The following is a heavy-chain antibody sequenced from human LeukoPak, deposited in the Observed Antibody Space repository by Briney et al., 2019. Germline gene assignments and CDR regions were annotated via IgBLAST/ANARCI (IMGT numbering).Heavy chain of an antibody. D-gene: IGHD3-22*01. CDR1: GGSISSGSYY. CDR3: ACSGLTYYYDSSGYYYLGY. CDR2: IYTSGST. V-gene: IGHV4-61*02. Sequence: SQTLSLTCTVSGGSISSGSYYWSWIRQPAGKGLEWVGRIYTSGSTNYNPSLKSRVTISVDRSKNQFSLKLTSVTAADTALYYCACSGLTYYYDSSGYYYLGYWGQGTLVTVSS. J-gene: IGHJ4*02.